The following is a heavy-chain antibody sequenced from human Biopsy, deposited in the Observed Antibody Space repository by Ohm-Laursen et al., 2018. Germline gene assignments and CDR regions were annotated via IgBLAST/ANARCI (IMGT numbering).Heavy chain of an antibody. CDR3: ARGPHSGSHSCFDY. V-gene: IGHV3-21*04. Sequence: GSLRLSCSASGFTFSGFSMNWVRQAPGKGLEWVSSISASGNHIYYTDSVKGRFTVSRDNGKNSVYLQMNSLRVEDTAIYYCARGPHSGSHSCFDYWGRGTLVTVSS. CDR2: ISASGNHI. D-gene: IGHD1-26*01. CDR1: GFTFSGFS. J-gene: IGHJ4*02.